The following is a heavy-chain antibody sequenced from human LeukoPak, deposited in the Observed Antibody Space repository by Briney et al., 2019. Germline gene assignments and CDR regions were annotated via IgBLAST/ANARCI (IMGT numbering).Heavy chain of an antibody. J-gene: IGHJ5*02. D-gene: IGHD3-10*01. Sequence: GGSLRLSCAASGFTVSSYAMGWDSQAPGKGREGGSGISGGGGSTYYADSVKARFTISRYTSNTTLHLPMNSLRAEDTAVYYCAKLPINSLGSYGSGTYRFDPWGQGILVTVSS. V-gene: IGHV3-23*01. CDR2: ISGGGGST. CDR1: GFTVSSYA. CDR3: AKLPINSLGSYGSGTYRFDP.